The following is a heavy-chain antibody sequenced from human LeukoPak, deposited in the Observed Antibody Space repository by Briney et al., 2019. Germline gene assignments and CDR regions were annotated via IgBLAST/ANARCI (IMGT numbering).Heavy chain of an antibody. CDR1: GGPISSSSYY. V-gene: IGHV4-39*01. D-gene: IGHD3/OR15-3a*01. Sequence: SETLSLTCTVSGGPISSSSYYWGWIRQPPGKGLEWIGSIYYSGSTYYNPSLKSRVTISVDTSKNQFSLKLSSVTAADTAVYYCARLGDWNYADDWGQGTLVTVSS. CDR3: ARLGDWNYADD. J-gene: IGHJ4*02. CDR2: IYYSGST.